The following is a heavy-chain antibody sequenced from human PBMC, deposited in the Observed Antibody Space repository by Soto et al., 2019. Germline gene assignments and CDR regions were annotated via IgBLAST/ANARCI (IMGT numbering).Heavy chain of an antibody. CDR2: INHSGFT. V-gene: IGHV4-34*01. CDR3: ARGHGRFAH. Sequence: PSETLSLTCDVSGGSFTGYYWSWIRQPPGKGLEWIGEINHSGFTNYNPSLTGRVTISLDTSKSQFSLKLSSLTAADTAFYFCARGHGRFAHWGQGTLGTVSS. CDR1: GGSFTGYY. J-gene: IGHJ4*02.